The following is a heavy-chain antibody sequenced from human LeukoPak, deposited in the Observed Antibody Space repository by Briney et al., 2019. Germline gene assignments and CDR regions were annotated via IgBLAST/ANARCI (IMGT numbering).Heavy chain of an antibody. CDR1: GFTFSSYE. D-gene: IGHD1-26*01. Sequence: PGGSLRLSCAASGFTFSSYEMNWVRQAPGKGLEWVSYISGSGSTIYYAESVKGRFTISRDNAKNSLYLQMNSLRAEDTAVYFCARGGGSYPFDYWGQGTLVTVSS. CDR3: ARGGGSYPFDY. CDR2: ISGSGSTI. V-gene: IGHV3-48*03. J-gene: IGHJ4*02.